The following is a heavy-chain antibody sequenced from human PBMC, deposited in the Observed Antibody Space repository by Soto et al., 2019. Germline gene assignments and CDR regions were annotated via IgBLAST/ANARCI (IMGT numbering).Heavy chain of an antibody. CDR1: GGSISSYY. Sequence: SETLSLTCTVSGGSISSYYWSWIRQPPGKGLEWIGYIYYSGSTNYNPSLKSRVTISVDTSKNQFSLKLSSVTAADTAVYYCARASLRYFDWSSLYFDYWGQGTRVTVSS. CDR3: ARASLRYFDWSSLYFDY. J-gene: IGHJ4*02. V-gene: IGHV4-59*01. CDR2: IYYSGST. D-gene: IGHD3-9*01.